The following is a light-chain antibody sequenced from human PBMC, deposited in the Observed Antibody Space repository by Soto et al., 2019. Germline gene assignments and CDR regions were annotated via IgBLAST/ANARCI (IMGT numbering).Light chain of an antibody. V-gene: IGKV1-39*01. Sequence: DIQMTQSPSSLSASVGDRVTITCRASQSISSYLNWYQQKPGKAPKLLIYAASSLQSGVPSRFSGSGSGTDFTLTISSLPPEDFATYYCQQSYSTPPTFGQGPKLEIK. CDR2: AAS. CDR3: QQSYSTPPT. CDR1: QSISSY. J-gene: IGKJ2*01.